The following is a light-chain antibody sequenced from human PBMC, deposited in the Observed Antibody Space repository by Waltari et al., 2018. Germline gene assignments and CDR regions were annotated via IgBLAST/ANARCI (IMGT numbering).Light chain of an antibody. J-gene: IGLJ3*02. Sequence: SYELTQPPSVSVAPGQTARISCEGKNIGSKSTQWYQQKPGQAPVQVVFHDTERPSGIPERFSGSKSGNTATLTITRIEAGDEADYYCQVFDSPTDHQVFGGGTKVTVL. CDR3: QVFDSPTDHQV. CDR2: HDT. CDR1: NIGSKS. V-gene: IGLV3-21*02.